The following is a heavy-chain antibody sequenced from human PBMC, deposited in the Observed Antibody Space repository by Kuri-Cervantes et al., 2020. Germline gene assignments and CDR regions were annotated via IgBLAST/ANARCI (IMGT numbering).Heavy chain of an antibody. CDR1: GYTFTGYY. CDR3: ARDDYGDPPLFDY. Sequence: ASVKVSCKASGYTFTGYYMHWVRQAPGQGLEWMGWINPNSGGTNYAQKFQGRVTMTRDTSISTAYMELSRLRSDDTAVYYCARDDYGDPPLFDYWGQGTLVTVSS. CDR2: INPNSGGT. V-gene: IGHV1-2*02. D-gene: IGHD4-17*01. J-gene: IGHJ4*02.